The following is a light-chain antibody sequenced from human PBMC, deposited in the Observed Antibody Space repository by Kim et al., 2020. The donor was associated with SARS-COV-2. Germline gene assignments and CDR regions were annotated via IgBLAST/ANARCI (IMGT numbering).Light chain of an antibody. V-gene: IGKV3-20*01. CDR2: ASS. J-gene: IGKJ4*01. CDR3: QQYGNSVT. CDR1: QSVSRNF. Sequence: LSPGERATLSCRASQSVSRNFLACYQQRPGQPPRLLMYASSSTTTGFPDSFSGSGSGTDFTLTISRLEPEDFAVYYCQQYGNSVTFGGGTKVDIK.